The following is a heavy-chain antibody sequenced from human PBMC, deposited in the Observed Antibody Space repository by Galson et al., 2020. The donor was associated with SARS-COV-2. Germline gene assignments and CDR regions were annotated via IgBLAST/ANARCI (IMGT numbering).Heavy chain of an antibody. CDR2: ISSSTTYV. V-gene: IGHV3-21*04. CDR3: VKEGDLGYCSGGSCYVGLRGGYGDY. D-gene: IGHD2-15*01. Sequence: GESLKISCAASGFTFSYYTMNWVRQAPGKGLEWVSSISSSTTYVYYADSVRGRFTISRDNSKNTLYLQMNSLRAEDTAVYYCVKEGDLGYCSGGSCYVGLRGGYGDYWGQGTLVTVSS. J-gene: IGHJ4*02. CDR1: GFTFSYYT.